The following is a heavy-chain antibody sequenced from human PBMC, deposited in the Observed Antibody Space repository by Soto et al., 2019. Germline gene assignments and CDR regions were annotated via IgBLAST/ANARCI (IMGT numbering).Heavy chain of an antibody. CDR3: XXXXYYXSSGYYGY. CDR2: ISGYNGNT. V-gene: IGHV1-18*04. Sequence: QVQLVXSGAXXKKPGXSVKVSCKASGYTFTIYGISXXRQAPGQGLEWMGWISGYNGNTDYAQNLQDRVTLTTDASXSSVXMELRSLRSXXTXXXXXXXXXYYXSSGYYGYWGQGTLITVSS. CDR1: GYTFTIYG. J-gene: IGHJ4*02. D-gene: IGHD3-22*01.